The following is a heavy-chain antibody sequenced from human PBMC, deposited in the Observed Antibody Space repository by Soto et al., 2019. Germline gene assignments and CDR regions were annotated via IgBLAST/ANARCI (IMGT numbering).Heavy chain of an antibody. D-gene: IGHD5-18*01. V-gene: IGHV4-39*01. J-gene: IGHJ5*02. CDR2: IYYSGST. CDR1: GGSISSSSDY. CDR3: ARGRGYSYGLDP. Sequence: SETLSLTCTVSGGSISSSSDYWGWIRQPPGKGLEWIGSIYYSGSTYYNPSLKSRVTISVDTSKNQFSLKLSSVTAADTAVYYCARGRGYSYGLDPWGQGTLVTVSS.